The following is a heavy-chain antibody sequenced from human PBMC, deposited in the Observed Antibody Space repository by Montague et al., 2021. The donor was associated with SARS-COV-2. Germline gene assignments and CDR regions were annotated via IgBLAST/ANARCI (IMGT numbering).Heavy chain of an antibody. CDR2: INQDGSDK. J-gene: IGHJ5*02. Sequence: SLRLYCAASGLTFTSHWMTWVRQAPGKGLEWVASINQDGSDKYYVDSVKGRFTISRDNAKNSLFLQMNSLRVEDTAVYYCGRDMAPGGQGTLVTVSS. CDR3: GRDMAP. D-gene: IGHD5-24*01. V-gene: IGHV3-7*03. CDR1: GLTFTSHW.